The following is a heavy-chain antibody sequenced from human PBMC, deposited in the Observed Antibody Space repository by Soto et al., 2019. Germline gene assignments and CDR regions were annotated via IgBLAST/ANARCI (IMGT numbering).Heavy chain of an antibody. CDR2: IYYSGST. CDR1: GGSISSYY. CDR3: ARDTNYYDSSGYYSWFDP. J-gene: IGHJ5*02. V-gene: IGHV4-59*01. D-gene: IGHD3-22*01. Sequence: PSETLSLTCTVSGGSISSYYWSWIRQPPGKGLEWIGYIYYSGSTNYNPSLKSRVTISVDTSKNQFSLKLSSVTAADTAVYYCARDTNYYDSSGYYSWFDPWGQGTLVTVSS.